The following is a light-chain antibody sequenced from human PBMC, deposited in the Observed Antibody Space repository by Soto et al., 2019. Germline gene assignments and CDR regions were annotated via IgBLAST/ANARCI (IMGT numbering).Light chain of an antibody. Sequence: DIVLTQSPDSLAVSLGERATITCKSSQSVFYSSNNRNYLGWYQQKPGLPPKLLIYWASTRESGVPDRFSGSGSGTDFTLTISSLQAEDVAVYYCQQYYTTPTWTFGQGTKVDI. CDR3: QQYYTTPTWT. CDR1: QSVFYSSNNRNY. J-gene: IGKJ1*01. CDR2: WAS. V-gene: IGKV4-1*01.